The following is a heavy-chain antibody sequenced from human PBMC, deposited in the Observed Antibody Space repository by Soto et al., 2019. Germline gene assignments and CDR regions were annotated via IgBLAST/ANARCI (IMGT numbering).Heavy chain of an antibody. J-gene: IGHJ6*02. V-gene: IGHV4-59*08. CDR3: AXXXXXXXXXXXHGMDV. Sequence: QVQLQESGPGLVKPSETLSLTCSVSGGSINSYYWAWIRQSPGKGLEWIGYIFYTGSTNYNPSLASRVTISVDTSKKSFSRILRSVTAADTAVYYCAXXXXXXXXXXXHGMDVWGQGTTVTVSS. CDR2: IFYTGST. CDR1: GGSINSYY.